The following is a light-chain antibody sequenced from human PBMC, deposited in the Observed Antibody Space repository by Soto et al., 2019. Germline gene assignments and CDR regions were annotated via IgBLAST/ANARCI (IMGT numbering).Light chain of an antibody. CDR1: QSVGRD. CDR3: QQYNTWHPT. CDR2: GAS. J-gene: IGKJ3*01. V-gene: IGKV3-15*01. Sequence: EIVMTQSPATLSVSPGEGATLSCRASQSVGRDLAWYQQKPGQAPRLLIYGASTRATGIPARFTGSGSGTEFTLAINSLQSEGFAVYWCQQYNTWHPTFGPGTTVDIK.